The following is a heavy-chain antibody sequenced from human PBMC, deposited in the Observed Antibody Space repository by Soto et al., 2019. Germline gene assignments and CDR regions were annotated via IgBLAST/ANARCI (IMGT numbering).Heavy chain of an antibody. Sequence: PGGSLRLSCAASGFTFSSYGMHWVRQAPGKGLEWVAVISYDGSNKYYADSVKGRFTISRDNSKNTLYLQMNSLRAEDTAVYYCAKDRDYSYGYSGMDVCGQGTTVTVSS. CDR2: ISYDGSNK. J-gene: IGHJ6*02. D-gene: IGHD5-18*01. V-gene: IGHV3-30*18. CDR3: AKDRDYSYGYSGMDV. CDR1: GFTFSSYG.